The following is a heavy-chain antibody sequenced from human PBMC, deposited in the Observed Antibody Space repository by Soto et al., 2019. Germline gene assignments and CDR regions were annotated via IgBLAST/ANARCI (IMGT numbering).Heavy chain of an antibody. CDR1: GFTVSSNY. CDR3: ARDLLGYSTDY. D-gene: IGHD6-13*01. J-gene: IGHJ4*02. Sequence: GGSLRLSCAASGFTVSSNYMSWVRQAPGKGLEWVSVIYSGGSTYYADSVKGRFTISRDNSKNTLYLQMNSLRAEDTAVYYCARDLLGYSTDYWGQGTLVTVSS. V-gene: IGHV3-66*01. CDR2: IYSGGST.